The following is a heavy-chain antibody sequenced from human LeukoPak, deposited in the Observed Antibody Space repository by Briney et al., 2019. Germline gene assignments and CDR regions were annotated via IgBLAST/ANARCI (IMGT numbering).Heavy chain of an antibody. V-gene: IGHV4-34*01. CDR3: ARVSLWRYYDSSGYYSHEPDKDY. J-gene: IGHJ4*02. CDR2: INHSGST. D-gene: IGHD3-22*01. Sequence: SETLSHTCAVYGGSFSGYYWSWIRQPPGKGLEWIGEINHSGSTNYNPSLKSRVTISVDTSKNQFSLKLSSVTAADTAVYYCARVSLWRYYDSSGYYSHEPDKDYWGQGTLVTVSS. CDR1: GGSFSGYY.